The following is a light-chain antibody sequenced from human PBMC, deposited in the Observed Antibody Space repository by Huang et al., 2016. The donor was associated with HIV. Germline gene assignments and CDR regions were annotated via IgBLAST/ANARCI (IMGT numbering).Light chain of an antibody. V-gene: IGKV3-15*01. CDR1: QSVGSN. J-gene: IGKJ1*01. Sequence: EIVMTQFPATLSVSPGERVTLSCRASQSVGSNLAWYKQKPGQAPRLLIYGASTRATGFPARFSGSGSGTEFTLTISSLQSEDFAVYYCQQYDNWPRTFGQGTKVEI. CDR2: GAS. CDR3: QQYDNWPRT.